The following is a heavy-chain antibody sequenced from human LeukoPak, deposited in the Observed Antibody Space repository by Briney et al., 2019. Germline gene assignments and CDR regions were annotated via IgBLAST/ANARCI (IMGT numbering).Heavy chain of an antibody. V-gene: IGHV3-30*18. CDR2: ISFDGKIS. CDR1: GFTFNRYG. CDR3: AKELSATPRAAVQTGDAFDV. Sequence: GGSLRLSCAASGFTFNRYGMHWVRQAPGKGLEWVAVISFDGKISHYADSVKGRFIISRDNSKNTLDLQMNSLRPEDTAGYYCAKELSATPRAAVQTGDAFDVWGQGTMVTVSS. D-gene: IGHD7-27*01. J-gene: IGHJ3*01.